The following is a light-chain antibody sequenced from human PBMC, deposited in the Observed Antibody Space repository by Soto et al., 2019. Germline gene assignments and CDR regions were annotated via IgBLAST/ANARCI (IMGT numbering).Light chain of an antibody. J-gene: IGLJ3*02. CDR3: AAWDDSLNGPV. CDR2: SSN. CDR1: SSNIGSNT. V-gene: IGLV1-44*01. Sequence: QPVLTQPPSASGTPGQRVTISCSGSSSNIGSNTVNWYQQLPGTAPKLLIYSSNQRPSGVPDRFSGSKSGTSASLAIGGLQSEDEADYYCAAWDDSLNGPVFGGGTKLTVL.